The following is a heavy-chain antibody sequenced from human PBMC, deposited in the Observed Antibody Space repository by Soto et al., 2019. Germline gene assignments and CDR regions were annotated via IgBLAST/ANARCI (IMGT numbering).Heavy chain of an antibody. J-gene: IGHJ6*03. CDR3: ARGLGGGYDVGPYYYYMDV. Sequence: SETLSLTCAVYGGSFSGYYWSWIRQPPGKGLEWIGEINHSGSTNYNPSLKSRVTISVDTSKNQFSLKLSSVTAADTAVYYCARGLGGGYDVGPYYYYMDVWGKGTTVTVSS. CDR2: INHSGST. CDR1: GGSFSGYY. V-gene: IGHV4-34*01. D-gene: IGHD5-12*01.